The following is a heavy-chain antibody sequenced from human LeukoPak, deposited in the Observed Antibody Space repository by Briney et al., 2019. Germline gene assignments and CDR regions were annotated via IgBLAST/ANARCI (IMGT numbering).Heavy chain of an antibody. CDR2: INHSGST. CDR3: ARANELRFLEWLPVGGGFDY. Sequence: NPSETLSLTCAVYGGSFSGYYWSWIRQPPGKGLEWIGEINHSGSTNYNPSLKSRVTISVDTSKNQFSLKLSSVTAADTAVYYCARANELRFLEWLPVGGGFDYWGQGTLVTVSS. V-gene: IGHV4-34*01. J-gene: IGHJ4*02. CDR1: GGSFSGYY. D-gene: IGHD3-3*01.